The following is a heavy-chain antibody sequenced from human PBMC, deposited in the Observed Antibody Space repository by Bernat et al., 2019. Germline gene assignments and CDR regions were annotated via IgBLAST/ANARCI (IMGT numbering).Heavy chain of an antibody. J-gene: IGHJ4*02. CDR1: GGSFSGNY. D-gene: IGHD4/OR15-4a*01. Sequence: QVQLQQWGTGLLKPSETLSLTCAVYGGSFSGNYWSWIRQPPGKGLEWIGEINHSGSTNYNPSLESRVSISIDTSKNQFSLKLSSMTAADTAMYFCARMTITIRRHFDSWGQGTLVTVSS. V-gene: IGHV4-34*01. CDR3: ARMTITIRRHFDS. CDR2: INHSGST.